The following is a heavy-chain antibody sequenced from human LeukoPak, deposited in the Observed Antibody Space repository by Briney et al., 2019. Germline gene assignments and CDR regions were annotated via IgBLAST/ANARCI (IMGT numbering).Heavy chain of an antibody. J-gene: IGHJ4*02. D-gene: IGHD4-17*01. CDR1: GYTFTSYA. CDR3: ARGLVDYGPYYSDY. Sequence: ASVKVSCKASGYTFTSYAMHWVRQAPGQRLEWMGWINAGNGNTKYSQKFQGRVTITRDTSASTAYMELSSLRSEDTAVYYCARGLVDYGPYYSDYWGQGTLVTVSS. V-gene: IGHV1-3*01. CDR2: INAGNGNT.